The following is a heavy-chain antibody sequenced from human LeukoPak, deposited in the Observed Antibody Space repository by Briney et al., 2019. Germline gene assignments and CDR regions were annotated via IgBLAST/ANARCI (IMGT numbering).Heavy chain of an antibody. Sequence: GGSLRLSCAASGFTFSSDWMHWVRQAPGKGLVWLSRINSDGSSRSYADSVKGRFTISRDNGKNTLYLQMNSLRAEDTAVYYCARNRGTYYGLNDYWGQGTRVTASS. J-gene: IGHJ4*02. V-gene: IGHV3-74*01. CDR2: INSDGSSR. D-gene: IGHD1-26*01. CDR1: GFTFSSDW. CDR3: ARNRGTYYGLNDY.